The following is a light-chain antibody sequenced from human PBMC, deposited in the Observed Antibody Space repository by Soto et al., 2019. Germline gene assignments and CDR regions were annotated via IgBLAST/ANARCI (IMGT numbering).Light chain of an antibody. V-gene: IGKV3-20*01. Sequence: EIFLTQCPGTLSLSPGERATLSCRASQSVSSSYLAWYQQKPGQAPRLLIYGASSRATGIPDRFSGSGSGTDFTLTISRLEPEDFAVYYCQQYGSSRWTFGQGTKVDIK. CDR1: QSVSSSY. CDR2: GAS. J-gene: IGKJ1*01. CDR3: QQYGSSRWT.